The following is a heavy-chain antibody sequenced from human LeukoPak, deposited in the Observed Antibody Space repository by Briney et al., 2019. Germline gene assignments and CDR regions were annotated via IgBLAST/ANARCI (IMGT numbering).Heavy chain of an antibody. CDR2: IYYSGST. J-gene: IGHJ6*03. CDR3: ARGPEYYYYYMDV. Sequence: SETLSLTCTVSGGSVSSSSYYWGWIRQPPGKGLEWIGTIYYSGSTYHNPSLKSRVTISVDTSKNQFSLKLSSVTAADTAVYYCARGPEYYYYYMDVWGKGTTVTVSS. CDR1: GGSVSSSSYY. V-gene: IGHV4-39*07.